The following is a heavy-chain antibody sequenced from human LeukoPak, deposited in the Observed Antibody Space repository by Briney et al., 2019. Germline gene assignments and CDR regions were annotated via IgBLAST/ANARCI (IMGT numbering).Heavy chain of an antibody. D-gene: IGHD3-3*02. Sequence: ASVKVSCKASGYTLPGYYMHWLRQAPGQGLEWMGWINPNSGGTNYAQKFQGRVTMTRDTSISTAYMELSRLRSDDTAVYYCARVVSASHPFDYWGQGTLVTVSS. CDR3: ARVVSASHPFDY. CDR2: INPNSGGT. CDR1: GYTLPGYY. J-gene: IGHJ4*02. V-gene: IGHV1-2*02.